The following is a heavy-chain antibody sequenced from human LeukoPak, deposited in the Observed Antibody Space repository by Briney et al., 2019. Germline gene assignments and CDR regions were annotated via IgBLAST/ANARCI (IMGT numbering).Heavy chain of an antibody. Sequence: GGSLRLSCAASGFTFSSYAMSWVRQAPGKGLEWVSAISGSGGGTYYADSVKGRFTISRDNSKNTLYLQMNSLRAEDTAVYYCAKDFLYCSSTSCYAFDYWGQGTLVTVSS. V-gene: IGHV3-23*01. D-gene: IGHD2-2*01. J-gene: IGHJ4*02. CDR2: ISGSGGGT. CDR1: GFTFSSYA. CDR3: AKDFLYCSSTSCYAFDY.